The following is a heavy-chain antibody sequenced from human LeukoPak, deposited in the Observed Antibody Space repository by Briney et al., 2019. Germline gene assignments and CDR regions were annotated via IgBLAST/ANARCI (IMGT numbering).Heavy chain of an antibody. CDR2: IYYSGST. D-gene: IGHD6-19*01. J-gene: IGHJ6*02. CDR1: GGPISSGGYY. V-gene: IGHV4-31*03. Sequence: SETLSLTCTVSGGPISSGGYYWSWIRQHPGKGLEWIGYIYYSGSTYYNPSLKSRVTISVDTSKNQFSLKLSSVTAADTAVYYCARAWLENYYGMDVWGQRTTVTVSS. CDR3: ARAWLENYYGMDV.